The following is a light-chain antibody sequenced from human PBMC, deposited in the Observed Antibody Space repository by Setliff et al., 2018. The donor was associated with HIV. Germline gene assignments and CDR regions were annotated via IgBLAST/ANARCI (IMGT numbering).Light chain of an antibody. Sequence: QSVLTQPRSVSGSPGQSVTISCTGTSSDVGTYNYVSWYQQHPGKAPKLIIYDVSERPSGVPDRFSGSKSANTASLTISGLQAEDEADCYCCSSAGSYTYVFGTGTKVTVL. CDR1: SSDVGTYNY. CDR3: CSSAGSYTYV. V-gene: IGLV2-11*01. J-gene: IGLJ1*01. CDR2: DVS.